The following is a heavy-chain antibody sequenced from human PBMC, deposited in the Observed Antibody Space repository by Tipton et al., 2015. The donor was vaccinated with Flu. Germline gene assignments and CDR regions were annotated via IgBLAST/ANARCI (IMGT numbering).Heavy chain of an antibody. CDR1: GFTFTGYG. D-gene: IGHD2-2*01. CDR3: AKDRIPSSSMDYYYYSGMDV. CDR2: ISHDGDYA. Sequence: SLRLSCAASGFTFTGYGMHWVRQAPGKGLEWMALISHDGDYAYYANSVKGRFTISRDNAKNSLYLQMNSLRPEDTALYYCAKDRIPSSSMDYYYYSGMDVWGQGTTVTVSS. V-gene: IGHV3-30*18. J-gene: IGHJ6*02.